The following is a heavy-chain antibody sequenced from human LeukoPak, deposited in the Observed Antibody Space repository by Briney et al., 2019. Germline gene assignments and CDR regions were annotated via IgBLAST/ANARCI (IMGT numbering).Heavy chain of an antibody. CDR2: ISSGSSYI. CDR3: ARGRLTSSTDKPKYYYYYMDV. V-gene: IGHV3-21*01. D-gene: IGHD6-13*01. CDR1: VFTFSSYS. J-gene: IGHJ6*03. Sequence: GGSLRLSCAASVFTFSSYSMNWVRQAPGKGLEWVSSISSGSSYIYYADSVKGRFTISRDNAKNSLYLQMNSLRAEDTAVYYCARGRLTSSTDKPKYYYYYMDVWGKGTTVTVS.